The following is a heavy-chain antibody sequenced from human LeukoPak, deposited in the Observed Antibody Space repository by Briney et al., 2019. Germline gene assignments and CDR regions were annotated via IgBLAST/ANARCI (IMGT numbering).Heavy chain of an antibody. CDR2: IYSDGST. CDR3: ASIAVAGKYYFDY. D-gene: IGHD6-19*01. CDR1: GFTFSRYS. Sequence: GGSLRLSCAASGFTFSRYSMSWVRQAPGKGLEWVSIIYSDGSTYYADSVKGRFTISRDNAKNSLYLQMNSLRAEDTAVYYCASIAVAGKYYFDYWGQGTLVTVSS. V-gene: IGHV3-66*01. J-gene: IGHJ4*02.